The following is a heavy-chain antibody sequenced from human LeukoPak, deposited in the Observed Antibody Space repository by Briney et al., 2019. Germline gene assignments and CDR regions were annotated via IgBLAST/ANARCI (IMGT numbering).Heavy chain of an antibody. Sequence: SETLSLTCYVSGGSISSEDHFWGWIRQPPGRRLEWIGSVSYLGRTYDNPSLRSRVTTSADTARNLFSLRLTSVTAADTGVYYCAREFEMVRGVPYVDSWGQGTLVTVSS. V-gene: IGHV4-39*02. J-gene: IGHJ4*02. CDR2: VSYLGRT. CDR3: AREFEMVRGVPYVDS. CDR1: GGSISSEDHF. D-gene: IGHD3-10*01.